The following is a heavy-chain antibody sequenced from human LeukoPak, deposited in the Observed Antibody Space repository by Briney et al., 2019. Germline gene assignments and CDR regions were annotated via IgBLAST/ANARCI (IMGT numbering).Heavy chain of an antibody. V-gene: IGHV1-18*01. D-gene: IGHD3-3*01. Sequence: GASVKVSCKASGYTFTSYGIGWVRQAPGQGLEWMGWISAYNGNTNYAQKLQGRVTMTTDTSTSTAYMELRSLRSDDTAVYYCARDLTTYYDFWSGFALSLSRIYYYGMDVWGQGTTVTVSS. CDR2: ISAYNGNT. CDR3: ARDLTTYYDFWSGFALSLSRIYYYGMDV. J-gene: IGHJ6*02. CDR1: GYTFTSYG.